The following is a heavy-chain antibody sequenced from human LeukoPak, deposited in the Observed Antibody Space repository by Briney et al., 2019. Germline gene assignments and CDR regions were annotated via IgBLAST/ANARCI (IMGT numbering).Heavy chain of an antibody. V-gene: IGHV3-30*03. CDR3: ARDFLGEMATIKDYYMDV. D-gene: IGHD5-24*01. CDR2: ISYDGSNK. Sequence: GGSLRLSCAASGFTFSSYGMHWVRQAPGKGLEWVAVISYDGSNKYYADSVKGRFTISRDNAKNSLYLQMNSLRAEDTAVYYCARDFLGEMATIKDYYMDVWGKGTTVTVSS. CDR1: GFTFSSYG. J-gene: IGHJ6*03.